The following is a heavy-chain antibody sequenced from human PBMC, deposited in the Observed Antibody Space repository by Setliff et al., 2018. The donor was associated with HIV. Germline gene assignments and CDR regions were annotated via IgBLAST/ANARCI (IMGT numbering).Heavy chain of an antibody. J-gene: IGHJ4*02. CDR1: GGSISTYY. D-gene: IGHD1-26*01. V-gene: IGHV4-4*07. CDR2: IYPSGST. Sequence: PSETLSLTCIVSGGSISTYYWSWIRQPAGEGLEWIGRIYPSGSTNYNPSLKSRVTISVDTSKNQFSLKLSSVTAADTAVYYCARDLREVGGGSYADYWGQGTLVTVSS. CDR3: ARDLREVGGGSYADY.